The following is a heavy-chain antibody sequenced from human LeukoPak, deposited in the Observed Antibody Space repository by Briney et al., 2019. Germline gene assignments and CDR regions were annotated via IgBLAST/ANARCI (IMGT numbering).Heavy chain of an antibody. CDR1: GGSISSYY. V-gene: IGHV4-59*01. CDR2: IYYSGST. D-gene: IGHD6-19*01. CDR3: ARDGYSSGWYVIDY. Sequence: TSETLSLTCTVSGGSISSYYWSWIRQPPGKGLEWIGYIYYSGSTNYNPSLKSRVTISVDTSKNQFSLKLSSVTAADTAVYYRARDGYSSGWYVIDYWGQGTLVTVSS. J-gene: IGHJ4*02.